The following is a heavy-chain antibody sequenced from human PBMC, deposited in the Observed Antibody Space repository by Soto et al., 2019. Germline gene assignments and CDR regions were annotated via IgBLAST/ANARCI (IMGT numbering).Heavy chain of an antibody. CDR3: ARQASYWHGGGGWFDP. CDR2: IGTQHDT. V-gene: IGHV3-13*01. J-gene: IGHJ5*02. D-gene: IGHD2-8*02. Sequence: EVQLVESGGGLVQPGGSLRLSCAASGFTFSAYDMHWVRQATGKGLEWVSAIGTQHDTYYPDSVKGRFTISRENAKNFLYLQMDSRRAGDTAVYYWARQASYWHGGGGWFDPWGQGTLVTVSS. CDR1: GFTFSAYD.